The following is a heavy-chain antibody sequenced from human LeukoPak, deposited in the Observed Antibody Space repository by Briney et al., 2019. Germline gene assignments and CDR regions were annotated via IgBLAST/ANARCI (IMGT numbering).Heavy chain of an antibody. V-gene: IGHV3-33*08. D-gene: IGHD6-13*01. Sequence: GGSLRLSCAGSGFTFSSYAMHWVRQAPGKGLEGVAVIWYDGSNKYYADSVKGRFTISRDNSKNTLYLQMNSLRAEDTAVYYCARGWVAAAGTVYYYYGMDVWGKGTTVTVSS. CDR3: ARGWVAAAGTVYYYYGMDV. J-gene: IGHJ6*04. CDR2: IWYDGSNK. CDR1: GFTFSSYA.